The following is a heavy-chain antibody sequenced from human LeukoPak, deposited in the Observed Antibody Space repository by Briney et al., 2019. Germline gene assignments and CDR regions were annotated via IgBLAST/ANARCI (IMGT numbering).Heavy chain of an antibody. Sequence: GGSLRLSGVASGFTFRNYWMSWVRQAPGKGLEWVANIKQDGGDKYYVDSVKGHFTISRDNVKNSLYLQMNSLRAEDTAVYYCARLLGNDALFDCWGRGALVTVSS. V-gene: IGHV3-7*01. CDR1: GFTFRNYW. CDR3: ARLLGNDALFDC. J-gene: IGHJ4*02. CDR2: IKQDGGDK. D-gene: IGHD1-1*01.